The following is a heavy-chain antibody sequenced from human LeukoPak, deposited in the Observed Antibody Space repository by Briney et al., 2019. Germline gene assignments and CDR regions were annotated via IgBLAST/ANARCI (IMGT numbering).Heavy chain of an antibody. J-gene: IGHJ4*02. CDR3: ARNGIMGAGYYFDY. Sequence: PGGSLRLSCAASGFTFSSYAMHWVRQAPGKGLEWVAVISYDGSNKYYADSVKGRFTISRDNSKNTLYLQMNSLRAEDTAVYYSARNGIMGAGYYFDYWGQGTLVTVSS. D-gene: IGHD1-26*01. CDR1: GFTFSSYA. V-gene: IGHV3-30*04. CDR2: ISYDGSNK.